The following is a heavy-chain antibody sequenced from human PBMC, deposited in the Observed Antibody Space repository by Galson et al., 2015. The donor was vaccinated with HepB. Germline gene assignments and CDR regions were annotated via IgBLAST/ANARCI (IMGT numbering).Heavy chain of an antibody. CDR3: ARDQGSFYSSYDY. CDR1: GFTFSDYY. J-gene: IGHJ4*02. V-gene: IGHV3-11*01. Sequence: LRLSCAASGFTFSDYYMSWIRQAPGTGLEWVSYISSSGSTIYYADSVKGRFTISRDNAKSSLYLQMNSLRAEDTAVYYCARDQGSFYSSYDYWGQGTLVTVSS. D-gene: IGHD4-11*01. CDR2: ISSSGSTI.